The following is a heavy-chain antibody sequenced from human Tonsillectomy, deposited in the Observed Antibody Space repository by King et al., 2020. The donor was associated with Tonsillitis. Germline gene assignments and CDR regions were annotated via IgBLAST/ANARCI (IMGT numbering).Heavy chain of an antibody. D-gene: IGHD5-18*01. V-gene: IGHV3-9*01. J-gene: IGHJ4*02. CDR1: GFTFDDYA. CDR2: ISWNSGKI. Sequence: VQLVESGGGLVQPGRSLRLSCAASGFTFDDYAIHWVRHAPGKGLEWVSGISWNSGKIGYADSVKGRFTISRDNAKNSLYLQMNSLRADDTALYYCAKASAYNYGDFDYWGQGIRVTVSS. CDR3: AKASAYNYGDFDY.